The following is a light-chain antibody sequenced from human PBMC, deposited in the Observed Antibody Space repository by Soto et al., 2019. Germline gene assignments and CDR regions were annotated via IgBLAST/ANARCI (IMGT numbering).Light chain of an antibody. J-gene: IGKJ1*01. V-gene: IGKV1-39*01. CDR2: AAS. Sequence: IEMTQPPSSLSASVGATITITCRASQSISSSLNWFQHSPGQPPKLLLFAASNLHAGVPPRFSGSGSGTSFSLTIRSLQPEDFATYYCQQSFNLPRTFGPGTKVDI. CDR3: QQSFNLPRT. CDR1: QSISSS.